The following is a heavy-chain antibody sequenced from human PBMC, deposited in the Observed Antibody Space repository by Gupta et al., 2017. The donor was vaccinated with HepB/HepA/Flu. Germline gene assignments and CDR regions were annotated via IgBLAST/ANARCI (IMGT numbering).Heavy chain of an antibody. Sequence: EVQLLESGGGLVQPGGSLRLSCAASGFTFSSYAMTWVRQAPGQGLEWVSTIGGDGDNKYYADSVRGRFTVSRDNSKNTLYLQMSSLRADDTAVYFCAKDRPADWGPTSSGVDCWGQGTLVTVSS. CDR2: IGGDGDNK. CDR1: GFTFSSYA. CDR3: AKDRPADWGPTSSGVDC. J-gene: IGHJ4*02. D-gene: IGHD3-9*01. V-gene: IGHV3-23*01.